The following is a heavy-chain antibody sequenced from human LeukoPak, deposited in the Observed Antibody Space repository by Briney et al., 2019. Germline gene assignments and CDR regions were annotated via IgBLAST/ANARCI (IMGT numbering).Heavy chain of an antibody. V-gene: IGHV4-59*01. CDR3: PRDSEYNYGFDY. Sequence: SETLSLTCTVSGGSISSYYWSWIRHAPRKGLEWIGYIYYSGSTIYTPSLKCRATISVGTSKHQFSLNLNSVTAAHTAVSYCPRDSEYNYGFDYWGQGTLVSVSS. D-gene: IGHD5-18*01. CDR2: IYYSGST. CDR1: GGSISSYY. J-gene: IGHJ4*02.